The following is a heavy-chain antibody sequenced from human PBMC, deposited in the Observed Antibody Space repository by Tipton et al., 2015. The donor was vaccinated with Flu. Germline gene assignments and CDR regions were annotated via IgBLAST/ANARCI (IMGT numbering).Heavy chain of an antibody. V-gene: IGHV4-4*07. Sequence: TLSLTCTVSGGSISSYYWSWIRQPAGKGLEWIGRIYSSGSTNYNPSLKGRVTISGDTSKNQFSLNLTSVTAADTAVYYCARVNRSWLVPWGQGTLVTVSS. D-gene: IGHD2/OR15-2a*01. CDR2: IYSSGST. CDR3: ARVNRSWLVP. CDR1: GGSISSYY. J-gene: IGHJ5*02.